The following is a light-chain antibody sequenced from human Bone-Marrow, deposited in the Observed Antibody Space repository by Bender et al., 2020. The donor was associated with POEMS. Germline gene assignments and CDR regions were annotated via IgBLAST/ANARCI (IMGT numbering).Light chain of an antibody. V-gene: IGLV4-60*03. CDR1: SGHSSYI. Sequence: QPVLTQSSSASASLGSSVKLTCTLSSGHSSYIIAWHQQQPGKAPRYLMKLEGSGSYNKGSGVPDRFSGSSSGAERYLTISSLQSEDEADYYCQTWGTGLLVFGGGTKLTVL. CDR2: LEGSGSY. CDR3: QTWGTGLLV. J-gene: IGLJ2*01.